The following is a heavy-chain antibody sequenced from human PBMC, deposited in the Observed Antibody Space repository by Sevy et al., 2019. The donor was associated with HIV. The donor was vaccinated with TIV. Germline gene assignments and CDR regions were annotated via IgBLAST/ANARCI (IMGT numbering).Heavy chain of an antibody. CDR3: ARVAGSGTYYSGDFDY. J-gene: IGHJ4*02. CDR2: ISGSGGST. CDR1: GFPFSSYA. Sequence: GGSLRLSCAASGFPFSSYAMSWVRQAPGKGLEWVSGISGSGGSTYYADSVKGRFTISRDNSKNTLYLQMNSLRAEDTAVYYCARVAGSGTYYSGDFDYWGQGTLVTVSS. D-gene: IGHD3-10*01. V-gene: IGHV3-23*01.